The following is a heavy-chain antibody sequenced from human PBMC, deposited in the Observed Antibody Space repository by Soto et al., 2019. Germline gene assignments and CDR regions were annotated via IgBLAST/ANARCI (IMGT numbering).Heavy chain of an antibody. D-gene: IGHD2-21*01. CDR1: GYSFTSYL. CDR2: IDPSDSYT. J-gene: IGHJ6*02. CDR3: ARTLCGGEYGMDV. V-gene: IGHV5-10-1*01. Sequence: GESLKISCNCSGYSFTSYLISWVRQMPGEGLEWMRRIDPSDSYTNYSSSFQGHVTISADKSISTAYLKWSSLKASDTAMYYCARTLCGGEYGMDVWGQGTTVTVSS.